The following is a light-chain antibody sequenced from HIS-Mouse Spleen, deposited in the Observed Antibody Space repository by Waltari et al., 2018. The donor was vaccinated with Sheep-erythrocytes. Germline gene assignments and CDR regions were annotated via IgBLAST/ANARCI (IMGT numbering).Light chain of an antibody. J-gene: IGLJ1*01. CDR1: SSDVGGYNY. Sequence: QSALTQPRPVSGSPGQSVTISCTGTSSDVGGYNYVLWYQQHPGKAPKLMIYDVSKRPSGVPDRFSGSKSGNTASLTISGLQAEDEADYYCCSYAGSYNHVFATGTKVTVL. V-gene: IGLV2-11*01. CDR2: DVS. CDR3: CSYAGSYNHV.